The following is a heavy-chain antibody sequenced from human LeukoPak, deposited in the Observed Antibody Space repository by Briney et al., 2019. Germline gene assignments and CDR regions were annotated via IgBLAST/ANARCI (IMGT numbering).Heavy chain of an antibody. J-gene: IGHJ4*02. V-gene: IGHV1-46*01. CDR1: GYTLTSYY. CDR3: ARDYYDSSGYEFESPFY. Sequence: ASVKVSCKASGYTLTSYYMHWVRQAPGQGLEWMGIINPSGGSTSYAQKFQGRVTMTRGTSTSTVYMELSSLRSEDTAVYYCARDYYDSSGYEFESPFYWGQGTLVTVSS. CDR2: INPSGGST. D-gene: IGHD3-22*01.